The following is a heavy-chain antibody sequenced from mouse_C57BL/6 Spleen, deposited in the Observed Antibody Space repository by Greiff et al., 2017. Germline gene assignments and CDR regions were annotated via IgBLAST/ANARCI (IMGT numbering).Heavy chain of an antibody. Sequence: QVTLKESGPGILQSSQTLSLTCSFSGFSLSTSGMGVSWIRQPSGKGLEWLAHIYWDDDKRYNPSLKSRLTISKDTSRNQVFLKITSVDTADTATYYCARLTGKTLTYWGQGTLVTVSA. J-gene: IGHJ3*01. D-gene: IGHD4-1*01. CDR1: GFSLSTSGMG. CDR2: IYWDDDK. CDR3: ARLTGKTLTY. V-gene: IGHV8-12*01.